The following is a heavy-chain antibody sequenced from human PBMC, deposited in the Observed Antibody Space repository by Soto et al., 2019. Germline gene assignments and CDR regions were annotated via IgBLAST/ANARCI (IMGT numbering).Heavy chain of an antibody. D-gene: IGHD4-17*01. CDR1: GFTFDDYA. J-gene: IGHJ4*02. CDR3: AKAYYGDYDYFDY. CDR2: ISWNSGSI. V-gene: IGHV3-9*01. Sequence: DVQLVESGGGLVQPGRSLRLSCAASGFTFDDYAMHWVRQAPGKGLEWVSGISWNSGSIGYADSVKGRFTISRDNAKNSLYLQMNSLRAEDTALYYCAKAYYGDYDYFDYWGQGTLVTVSS.